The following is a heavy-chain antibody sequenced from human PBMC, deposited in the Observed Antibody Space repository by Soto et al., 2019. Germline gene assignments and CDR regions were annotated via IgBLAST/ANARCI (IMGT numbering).Heavy chain of an antibody. Sequence: QVQLVESGGGVVQPGTSVRLSCAASGFTFSLYGIHWVRQAPGKGLEWVAFITYEGSHQDYVDSVKGRFTLSRDNSKNIVYLQMNSLRPADTAVYYCAKDVTAASDNYYKTGLGVWGHGTTVTVSS. CDR1: GFTFSLYG. V-gene: IGHV3-30*18. D-gene: IGHD3-22*01. CDR2: ITYEGSHQ. CDR3: AKDVTAASDNYYKTGLGV. J-gene: IGHJ6*02.